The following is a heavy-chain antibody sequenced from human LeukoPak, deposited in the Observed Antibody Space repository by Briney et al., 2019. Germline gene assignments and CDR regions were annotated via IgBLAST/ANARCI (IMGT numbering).Heavy chain of an antibody. CDR3: ARDASGSYYDY. D-gene: IGHD1-26*01. V-gene: IGHV3-21*01. CDR1: GFSVGSNY. J-gene: IGHJ4*02. Sequence: GGSLRLSCAASGFSVGSNYMNWVRQAPGKGLEWVSSISSSSSYIFCADSVKGRFTISRDNAKNSLYLQMNSLRAEDTAMYYCARDASGSYYDYWGQGTLVTVSS. CDR2: ISSSSSYI.